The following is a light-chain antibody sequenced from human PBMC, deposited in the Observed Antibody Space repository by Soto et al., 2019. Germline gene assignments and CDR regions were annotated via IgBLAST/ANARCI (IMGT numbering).Light chain of an antibody. J-gene: IGKJ3*01. Sequence: EILMTQSPSTLSVSPGERATLSCRASQSLSRNLAWYQQKPGQAPRLLIYAASTMASGIPARFSGSGSGTEFTLTLSSLQSEDFALYSCQHYNDWTPAFTFGPGTRV. CDR3: QHYNDWTPAFT. CDR2: AAS. CDR1: QSLSRN. V-gene: IGKV3-15*01.